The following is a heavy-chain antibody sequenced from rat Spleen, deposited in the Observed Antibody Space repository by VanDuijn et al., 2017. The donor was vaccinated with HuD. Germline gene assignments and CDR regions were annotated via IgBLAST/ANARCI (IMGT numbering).Heavy chain of an antibody. J-gene: IGHJ4*01. CDR1: GFTFSNFD. V-gene: IGHV5-22*01. D-gene: IGHD1-1*01. CDR3: ARHNSYYYVMDA. Sequence: EVQLVESGGGLVQPGRSMKLSCAASGFTFSNFDMAWVRQTPTKGLEWVASINFDGSGTYYRDSVKGRFTFSRDNAKNTVYLQMDSLRSEDTATYYCARHNSYYYVMDAWGQGASVTVSS. CDR2: INFDGSGT.